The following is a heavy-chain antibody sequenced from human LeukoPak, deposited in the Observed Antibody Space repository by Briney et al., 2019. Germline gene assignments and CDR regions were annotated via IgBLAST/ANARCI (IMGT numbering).Heavy chain of an antibody. Sequence: GGSLRLSCAASGFTFSSYWMNWAREAPGKGLEWVSTISGDGTETFFADSVRGRFTISRDNSKSTVSLQMNSLRVEDMAVYYCAKGGHYSFFDYWGRGTLVIVSS. CDR3: AKGGHYSFFDY. CDR1: GFTFSSYW. V-gene: IGHV3-23*01. CDR2: ISGDGTET. J-gene: IGHJ4*02. D-gene: IGHD2-15*01.